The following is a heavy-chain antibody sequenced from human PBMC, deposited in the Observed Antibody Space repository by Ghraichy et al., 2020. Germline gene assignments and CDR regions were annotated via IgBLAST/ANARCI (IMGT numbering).Heavy chain of an antibody. J-gene: IGHJ6*02. Sequence: GGSLRLSCAASGFTFSSNAMSWVRQAPGKGLEWVSAISGSGGSTYYADSVKGRFTISRDNSKNTLYLQMNSLRAEDTAVYYCAKGLRVGYHDIPYVMDVWGQGTTVTVSS. CDR2: ISGSGGST. CDR1: GFTFSSNA. D-gene: IGHD3-9*01. V-gene: IGHV3-23*01. CDR3: AKGLRVGYHDIPYVMDV.